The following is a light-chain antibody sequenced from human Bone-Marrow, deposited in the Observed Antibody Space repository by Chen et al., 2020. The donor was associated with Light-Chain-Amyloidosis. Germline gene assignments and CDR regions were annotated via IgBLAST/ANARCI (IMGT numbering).Light chain of an antibody. CDR1: DLPTKY. CDR2: RET. CDR3: QSADSSGTYEVT. V-gene: IGLV3-25*03. J-gene: IGLJ2*01. Sequence: SYELTQPPSVSVSPGQTARITCSGDDLPTKYAYWYQQKPGQAPVLVIHRETERPSGISERFSGSSTGTTATLTISGVQAEDEADYHCQSADSSGTYEVTFGGGTKLTVL.